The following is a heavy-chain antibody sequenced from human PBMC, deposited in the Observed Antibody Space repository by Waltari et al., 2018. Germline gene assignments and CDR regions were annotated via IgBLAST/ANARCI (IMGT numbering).Heavy chain of an antibody. CDR1: GFNSEDYD. V-gene: IGHV3-9*02. CDR2: ITWNSNNI. CDR3: AKGHSGSYGLDY. Sequence: EIQLVESGGGLAQPGRSLRLSCSASGFNSEDYDMHCVRQTQGKGLEWVSGITWNSNNIGYADSVKGRFTISRDNAKKSLYLQMNSLRTEDTALYYCAKGHSGSYGLDYWGQGTPVTVSS. J-gene: IGHJ4*02. D-gene: IGHD1-26*01.